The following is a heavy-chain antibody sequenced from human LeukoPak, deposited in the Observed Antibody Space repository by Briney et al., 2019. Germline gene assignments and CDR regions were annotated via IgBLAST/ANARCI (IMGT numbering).Heavy chain of an antibody. V-gene: IGHV3-30*18. CDR1: GFTLSSYG. D-gene: IGHD1-26*01. J-gene: IGHJ4*02. CDR2: ISYDGSNK. Sequence: RGRSLTLSCAASGFTLSSYGMHWVRQAPGKGREWVAFISYDGSNKYYADSVNGRFTISRDNSKNTLSLQMNSLRAEDTAVYYCAKSPSGRSRISRFDYWGQGILVTVSS. CDR3: AKSPSGRSRISRFDY.